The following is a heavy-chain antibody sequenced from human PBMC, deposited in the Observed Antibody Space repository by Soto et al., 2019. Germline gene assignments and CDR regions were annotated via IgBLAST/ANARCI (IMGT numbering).Heavy chain of an antibody. V-gene: IGHV3-7*01. CDR3: ARDDYGDYVTHFDY. D-gene: IGHD4-17*01. J-gene: IGHJ4*02. CDR1: GFTFSSYW. Sequence: GGSLRLSCAASGFTFSSYWMSWVRQAPGKGLEWVANIKQDGSEKYYVDSVKGRFTISRDNAKNSLYLQMNSLRAEDTAVYYCARDDYGDYVTHFDYWGQGTLVTVSS. CDR2: IKQDGSEK.